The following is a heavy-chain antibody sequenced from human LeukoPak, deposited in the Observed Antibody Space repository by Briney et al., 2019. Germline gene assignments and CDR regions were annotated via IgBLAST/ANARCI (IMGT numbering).Heavy chain of an antibody. D-gene: IGHD3-3*01. CDR1: GYTFTSYY. CDR3: ARDRDGVLRFLEWTPPGDY. V-gene: IGHV1-46*01. J-gene: IGHJ4*02. Sequence: GASVKVSCKASGYTFTSYYMHWVRQAPGQGLEWMGIINPSGGSTSYAQKFQGRVTMTRDTSTSTVYMVLSSLRSEDTAVYYCARDRDGVLRFLEWTPPGDYWGQGTLVTVSS. CDR2: INPSGGST.